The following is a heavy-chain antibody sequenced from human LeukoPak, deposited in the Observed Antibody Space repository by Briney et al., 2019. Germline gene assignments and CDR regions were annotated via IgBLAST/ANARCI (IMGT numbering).Heavy chain of an antibody. D-gene: IGHD3-10*01. CDR2: ISGSGGST. CDR3: AKCNSEDYYGSY. J-gene: IGHJ4*02. CDR1: GFTFSSYA. Sequence: GGSLRLSCAASGFTFSSYAMSWVRQAPGKGLEWVSAISGSGGSTYYADSVKGRFTISRDNSKNTLYPQMNSLRAEDTAVYHCAKCNSEDYYGSYWGQGTLVTVSS. V-gene: IGHV3-23*01.